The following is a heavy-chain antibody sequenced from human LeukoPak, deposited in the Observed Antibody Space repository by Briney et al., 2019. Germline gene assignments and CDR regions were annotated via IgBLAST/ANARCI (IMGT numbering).Heavy chain of an antibody. D-gene: IGHD3-22*01. CDR3: ARGRGGYYDY. CDR1: GFTFSSYA. V-gene: IGHV3-64*01. Sequence: PGGSLRLSCAASGFTFSSYAMHWVRQAPGKGLEYVSAISSDGGNTYYPNSVKGRFTISRDNSKNTLYLQMGSLRAEDMALYYCARGRGGYYDYWGQGTLVTVSS. J-gene: IGHJ4*02. CDR2: ISSDGGNT.